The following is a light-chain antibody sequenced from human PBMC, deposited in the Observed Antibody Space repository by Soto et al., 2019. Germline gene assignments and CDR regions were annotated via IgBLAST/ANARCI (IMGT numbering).Light chain of an antibody. J-gene: IGLJ2*01. Sequence: QSVLTQPPSVSGAPGQRVTISCTGSSSNIGADYDVHWYQHLPGKAPKLLIYGNSNRPSGVPERFSGSKSGTSASLAVTGRQAEDEADYYCQSYDSSLSVVVFGAGTKLTVL. V-gene: IGLV1-40*01. CDR1: SSNIGADYD. CDR2: GNS. CDR3: QSYDSSLSVVV.